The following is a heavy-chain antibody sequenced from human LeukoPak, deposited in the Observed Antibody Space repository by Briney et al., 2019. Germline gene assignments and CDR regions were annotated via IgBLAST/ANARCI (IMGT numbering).Heavy chain of an antibody. CDR3: ARLTNDAFDI. CDR1: GYTFTSYD. J-gene: IGHJ3*02. CDR2: MNPNSGNT. V-gene: IGHV1-8*03. D-gene: IGHD4-11*01. Sequence: ASVKVSCKASGYTFTSYDINLVRQATGQGLELMGWMNPNSGNTTYAQKFQGRGTITRNTSISTAYMHLINLRSADKAGYYCARLTNDAFDIWGQGTMVTVSS.